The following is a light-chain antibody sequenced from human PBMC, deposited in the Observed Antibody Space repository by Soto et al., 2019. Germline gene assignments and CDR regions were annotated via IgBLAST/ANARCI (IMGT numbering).Light chain of an antibody. Sequence: QSVLTQPPSASGTPGQRVTISCSGSSSNIGSNYVYRYQQLPGTAPKLLIYRNNQRPSGVPERFSGSKSGTAASLAISGLRSEDEADYYCAAWDDSLSGLFGTGTKVTVL. J-gene: IGLJ1*01. CDR1: SSNIGSNY. CDR2: RNN. V-gene: IGLV1-47*01. CDR3: AAWDDSLSGL.